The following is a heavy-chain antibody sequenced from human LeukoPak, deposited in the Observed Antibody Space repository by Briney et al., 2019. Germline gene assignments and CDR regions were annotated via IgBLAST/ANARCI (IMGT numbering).Heavy chain of an antibody. Sequence: SETLSLTCTVSGYSISNDNHWGWIRQPPGKGLEWVGSIYHTGTTYYSPSLKSRVTISVDTSKNQFSLNLNSVTAADTAVYYCARGANDYYYMDVWGKGTTVTISS. J-gene: IGHJ6*03. V-gene: IGHV4-38-2*02. CDR3: ARGANDYYYMDV. D-gene: IGHD1-1*01. CDR1: GYSISNDNH. CDR2: IYHTGTT.